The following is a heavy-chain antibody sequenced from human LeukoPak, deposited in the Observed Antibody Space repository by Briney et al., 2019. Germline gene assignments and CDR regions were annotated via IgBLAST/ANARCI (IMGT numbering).Heavy chain of an antibody. D-gene: IGHD3-22*01. Sequence: SETLSLTCTVSGGSISSYYWSWIRQPPGKGLEWIGYIYYSGSTNYNPSLKSRVTISVDTSKNQFSLKLSSVTAADTAVYYCARAVTTGYYDSSGYYLFDYWGQGTLVTVSS. CDR2: IYYSGST. CDR1: GGSISSYY. J-gene: IGHJ4*02. CDR3: ARAVTTGYYDSSGYYLFDY. V-gene: IGHV4-59*01.